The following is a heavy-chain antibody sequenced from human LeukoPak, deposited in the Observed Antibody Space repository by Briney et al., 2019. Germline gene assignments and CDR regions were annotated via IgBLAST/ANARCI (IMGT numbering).Heavy chain of an antibody. J-gene: IGHJ3*02. D-gene: IGHD3-22*01. CDR3: AREGTSYDSAFDM. V-gene: IGHV4-59*01. CDR2: IYYSATT. Sequence: PSETLSLTCIVSGGSISSYYWSWIRQPPGKGLEWIGYIYYSATTNYNPSLKSRVTISVDTSKNQFSLKLSSVTAADTAVYYCAREGTSYDSAFDMWGQGTRVTVSS. CDR1: GGSISSYY.